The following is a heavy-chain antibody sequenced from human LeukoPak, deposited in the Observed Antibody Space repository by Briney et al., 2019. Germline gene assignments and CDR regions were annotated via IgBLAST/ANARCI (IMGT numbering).Heavy chain of an antibody. CDR1: GYSISSGYY. Sequence: PSETLSLPCTVSGYSISSGYYWDWIRQPPGKGLEWIGTFYHGGSTYYNPSLKSRVTISVDTSKNQFSLNLTSVTASDTAMYYCVRDHVSPGLSNWFDPWGQGTLVTVSS. J-gene: IGHJ5*02. V-gene: IGHV4-38-2*02. CDR3: VRDHVSPGLSNWFDP. CDR2: FYHGGST. D-gene: IGHD3-16*01.